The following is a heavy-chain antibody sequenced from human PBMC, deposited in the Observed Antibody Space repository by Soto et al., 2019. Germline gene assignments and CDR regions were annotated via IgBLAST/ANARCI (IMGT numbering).Heavy chain of an antibody. V-gene: IGHV3-48*01. J-gene: IGHJ6*03. CDR2: ISSSSSTI. CDR1: GFTFSSYS. CDR3: ARDSSGYDQYYYYYYMDV. D-gene: IGHD5-12*01. Sequence: GGSLRLSCAASGFTFSSYSMNWVRQAPGKGLEWVSYISSSSSTIYYADSVKGRFTISRDNAKNSLYLQMNSLRAEDTAVYYCARDSSGYDQYYYYYYMDVWGKGTTVTVSS.